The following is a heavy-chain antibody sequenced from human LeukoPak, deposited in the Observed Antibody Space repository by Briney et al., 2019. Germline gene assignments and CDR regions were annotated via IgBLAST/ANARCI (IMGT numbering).Heavy chain of an antibody. CDR1: GFTFSGYY. CDR3: AKDFYTMVDQTDY. Sequence: GGSLRLSCAASGFTFSGYYMSWIRQAPGKGLEWVAFIRYDGSNKYYADSVKGRFTISRDNSKNTLYLQMNSLRAEDTAVYYCAKDFYTMVDQTDYWGQGTLVTVSS. V-gene: IGHV3-30*02. J-gene: IGHJ4*02. D-gene: IGHD3-10*01. CDR2: IRYDGSNK.